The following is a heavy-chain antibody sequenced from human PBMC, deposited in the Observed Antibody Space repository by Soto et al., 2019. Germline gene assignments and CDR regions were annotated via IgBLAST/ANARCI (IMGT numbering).Heavy chain of an antibody. J-gene: IGHJ4*02. D-gene: IGHD6-13*01. V-gene: IGHV4-39*01. CDR1: GGSISSSSYY. CDR3: ARRGSSSWYGD. Sequence: SETLSLTCTVSGGSISSSSYYWGWIRQPPGKGLEWIGSIYYSGSTYYNPSLKSRVTISVDTSKNQFSLKLSSVTAADTAVYYCARRGSSSWYGDWGQGTLVTFSS. CDR2: IYYSGST.